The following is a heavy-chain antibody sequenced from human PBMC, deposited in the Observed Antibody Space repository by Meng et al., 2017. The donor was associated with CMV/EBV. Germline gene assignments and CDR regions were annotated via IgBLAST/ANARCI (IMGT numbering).Heavy chain of an antibody. Sequence: SGFTFSSYWMHWVRQAPGKGLVWVSRINSDGSSTSYADSVKGRFTISRDNSKNTLYLQMSSLRAEDTAIYYCAKRSGPGANPYFDYWGLGTLVTVSS. CDR3: AKRSGPGANPYFDY. V-gene: IGHV3-74*01. D-gene: IGHD2-8*01. CDR1: GFTFSSYW. CDR2: INSDGSST. J-gene: IGHJ4*02.